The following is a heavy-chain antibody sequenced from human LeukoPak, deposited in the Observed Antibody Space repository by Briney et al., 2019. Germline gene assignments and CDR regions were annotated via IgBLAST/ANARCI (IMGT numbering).Heavy chain of an antibody. J-gene: IGHJ3*02. V-gene: IGHV1-18*01. Sequence: ASVKVSCKASGYTFTSYGISWVRQAPGQGLEWMGWISTYNGNTNYAQKLQGRVTITADKSTSTAYMELSSLRSEDTAVYYCARDFRMTTVVTRSGAFDIWGQGTMVTVSS. D-gene: IGHD4-23*01. CDR1: GYTFTSYG. CDR2: ISTYNGNT. CDR3: ARDFRMTTVVTRSGAFDI.